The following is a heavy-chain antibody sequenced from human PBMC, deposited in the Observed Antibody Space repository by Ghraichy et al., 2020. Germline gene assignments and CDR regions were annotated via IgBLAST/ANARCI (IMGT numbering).Heavy chain of an antibody. D-gene: IGHD6-13*01. Sequence: SQTLSLTCTVSGGSISSSSYYWGWIRQPPGKGLEWIGSIYYSGSTYYNPSLKSRVTISVDTSKNQFSLKLSSVTAADTAVYYCARIILQQLVCSSLDPWGQGTLVTVSS. J-gene: IGHJ5*02. V-gene: IGHV4-39*01. CDR1: GGSISSSSYY. CDR2: IYYSGST. CDR3: ARIILQQLVCSSLDP.